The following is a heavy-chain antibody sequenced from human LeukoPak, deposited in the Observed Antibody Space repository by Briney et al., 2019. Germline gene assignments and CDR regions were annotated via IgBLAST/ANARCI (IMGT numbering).Heavy chain of an antibody. J-gene: IGHJ4*02. CDR3: AKKDPYYNW. D-gene: IGHD3-3*01. V-gene: IGHV3-48*01. CDR2: ISGSSSTI. CDR1: GFTFNIYG. Sequence: GGSLRLSCAASGFTFNIYGMNWVREAPGKGLEWVSYISGSSSTIYYADSVKGRFTISRDNSKNTLYLQMNSLRAEDTAVYYCAKKDPYYNWGGQGTLVTVSS.